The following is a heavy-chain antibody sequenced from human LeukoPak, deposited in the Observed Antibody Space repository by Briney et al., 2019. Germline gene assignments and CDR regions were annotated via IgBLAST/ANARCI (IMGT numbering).Heavy chain of an antibody. D-gene: IGHD3-3*01. CDR1: GLTFSNYW. CDR3: AREDFGGVSY. V-gene: IGHV3-7*03. J-gene: IGHJ4*02. Sequence: PGGSLRLSCAASGLTFSNYWMSWVRQAPGKGLEWVANIKEDGSEKYYVDSVKGRFTISRDNAKNSLYLQMNSLRAEDTAVYYCAREDFGGVSYWGQGTLVTVSS. CDR2: IKEDGSEK.